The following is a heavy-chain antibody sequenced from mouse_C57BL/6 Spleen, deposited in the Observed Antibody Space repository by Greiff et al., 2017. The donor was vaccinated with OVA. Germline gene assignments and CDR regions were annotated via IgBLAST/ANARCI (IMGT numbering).Heavy chain of an antibody. Sequence: VQLQQSGAELVNPGASVKLSCKASGYTFTEYSIHWVKQRSGQGLEWIGWFYPGSGSIKYNEKFQDKATLTADTSSSSVYMALSRLRSEDSAVYVCARHEDGYYDYGWFAYWGQGTLVTVSA. D-gene: IGHD2-4*01. CDR3: ARHEDGYYDYGWFAY. CDR2: FYPGSGSI. J-gene: IGHJ3*01. CDR1: GYTFTEYS. V-gene: IGHV1-62-2*01.